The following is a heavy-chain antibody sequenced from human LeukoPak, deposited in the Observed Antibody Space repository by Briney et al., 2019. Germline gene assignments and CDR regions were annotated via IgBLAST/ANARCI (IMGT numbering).Heavy chain of an antibody. D-gene: IGHD3-10*01. CDR2: IKQDGSEK. CDR1: GFTFSNYW. J-gene: IGHJ3*02. V-gene: IGHV3-7*01. Sequence: GGSLRLSCAASGFTFSNYWISWVRQAPGKGLEWVANIKQDGSEKSYVDPVKGRFTISRDNTKNSLYLQMNSLRAEDTAVYYCARGNSGAFDIWGRGTMVTVSS. CDR3: ARGNSGAFDI.